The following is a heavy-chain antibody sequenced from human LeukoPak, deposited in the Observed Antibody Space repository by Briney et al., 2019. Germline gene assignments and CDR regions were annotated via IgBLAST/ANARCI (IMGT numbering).Heavy chain of an antibody. CDR3: ARGRIVVVPAAMDYYYYMDV. D-gene: IGHD2-2*01. Sequence: SVKVSCKASGGTFSSYAISWVRQAPGQGLEWMGGIIPIFGTANYAQKFQGRVTITADESTSTAYMELSSLRSEDTAVYYCARGRIVVVPAAMDYYYYMDVWGKGTTVTVSS. V-gene: IGHV1-69*13. CDR2: IIPIFGTA. J-gene: IGHJ6*03. CDR1: GGTFSSYA.